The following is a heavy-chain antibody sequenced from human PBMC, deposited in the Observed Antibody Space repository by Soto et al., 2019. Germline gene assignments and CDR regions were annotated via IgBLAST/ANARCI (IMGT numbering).Heavy chain of an antibody. Sequence: KASETLSLTCAVSGGFISSANWWIWVRQSPGKGLEWIGEIFHSGSTNYSPSLKTRVTISVDKSKNHFSLDLSSVTAADTAVYYCARGSFHLPTYWGQGSLVTVS. CDR3: ARGSFHLPTY. CDR1: GGFISSANW. J-gene: IGHJ4*02. V-gene: IGHV4-4*02. CDR2: IFHSGST.